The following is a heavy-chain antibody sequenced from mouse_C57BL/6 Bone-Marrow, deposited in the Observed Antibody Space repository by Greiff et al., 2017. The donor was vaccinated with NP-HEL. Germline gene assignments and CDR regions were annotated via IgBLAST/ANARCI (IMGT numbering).Heavy chain of an antibody. V-gene: IGHV5-17*01. D-gene: IGHD2-2*01. J-gene: IGHJ2*01. CDR3: ERGTMVTTGGYFDY. CDR2: ISSGSSTI. CDR1: GFTFSDYG. Sequence: EVQVVESGGGLVKPGGSLKLSCAASGFTFSDYGMHWVRQAPEKGLEWVAYISSGSSTIYYADTVKGRFTISRDNAKTTLFLQMTSLRSEDTAMYYCERGTMVTTGGYFDYWGQGTTLTVSS.